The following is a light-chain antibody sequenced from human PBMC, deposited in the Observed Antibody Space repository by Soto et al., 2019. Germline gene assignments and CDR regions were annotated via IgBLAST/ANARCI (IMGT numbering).Light chain of an antibody. V-gene: IGLV1-47*02. Sequence: QTVVTQPPSASGTPGQRVTIACSGSSSNIGSHYVYWYQQLPGTAPKLLIYNNNQRPSGVPDRFSGSKSGTSASLAISGLRSADEADYYCAAWDDSLSDYVFATGTKVTVL. J-gene: IGLJ1*01. CDR3: AAWDDSLSDYV. CDR1: SSNIGSHY. CDR2: NNN.